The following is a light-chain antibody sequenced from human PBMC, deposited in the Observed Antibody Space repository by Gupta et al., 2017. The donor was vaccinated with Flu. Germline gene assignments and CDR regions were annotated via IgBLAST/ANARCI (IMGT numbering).Light chain of an antibody. CDR1: QSISSY. CDR3: QQSDSNPGYT. Sequence: DIQMTQSPSSLSASVGDRVTITCRASQSISSYLNWYQQKPGKAPKLLIYAASSLQSGVPSRFSGSGYGTDFTLTISSLQPEDFASYSSQQSDSNPGYTFGQGTKMEIK. V-gene: IGKV1-39*01. J-gene: IGKJ2*01. CDR2: AAS.